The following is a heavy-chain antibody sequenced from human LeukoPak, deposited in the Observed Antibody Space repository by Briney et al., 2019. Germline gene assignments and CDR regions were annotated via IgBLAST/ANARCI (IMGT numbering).Heavy chain of an antibody. J-gene: IGHJ3*02. D-gene: IGHD3-22*01. CDR3: AREVEYYDSSGYRPHAFDI. V-gene: IGHV4-39*02. CDR1: GGSISSSNYY. Sequence: SETLSLTCTVSGGSISSSNYYWGWPRQPPGTGLEWFGSISYSGGTSYNPSLRGRVSISVDTSKNQFSLKLNSVTAADTTVYYCAREVEYYDSSGYRPHAFDIWGQGTVVTVSS. CDR2: ISYSGGT.